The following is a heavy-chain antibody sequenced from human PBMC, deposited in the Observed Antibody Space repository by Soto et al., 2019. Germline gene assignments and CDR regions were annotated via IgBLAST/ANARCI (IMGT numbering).Heavy chain of an antibody. CDR3: AKAVRSGWYYAYGMDV. CDR2: ISWNSGSI. J-gene: IGHJ6*02. D-gene: IGHD6-19*01. Sequence: EVQLVESGGGLVQPGRSLRLSCAASGFTFDDYAMHWVRQAPGKGLEWGSGISWNSGSIGYADSVKGRFTISRDNAKNSLYLQMNSLRAEDTALYYCAKAVRSGWYYAYGMDVWGQGTTVTVSS. CDR1: GFTFDDYA. V-gene: IGHV3-9*01.